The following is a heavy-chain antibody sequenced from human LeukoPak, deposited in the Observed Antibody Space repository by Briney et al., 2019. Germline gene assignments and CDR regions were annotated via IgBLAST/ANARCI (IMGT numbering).Heavy chain of an antibody. V-gene: IGHV3-66*01. CDR3: ARSRDVAGSDTGFIDH. CDR2: LYSGGNT. D-gene: IGHD3-10*01. CDR1: GFTASTRY. J-gene: IGHJ4*02. Sequence: PGGSLRLSCVASGFTASTRYMSWVRPAPGGGLGWVSLLYSGGNTYCADSVRGRFTISRDNSKSTVCLQMNSLTAEYTAGYYCARSRDVAGSDTGFIDHWGQGTLITVSS.